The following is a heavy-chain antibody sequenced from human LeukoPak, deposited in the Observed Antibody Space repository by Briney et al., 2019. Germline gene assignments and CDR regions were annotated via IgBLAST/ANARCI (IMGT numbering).Heavy chain of an antibody. CDR1: GGTFSSYA. CDR3: AREGIAAAGTGGNYFDY. J-gene: IGHJ4*02. CDR2: IIPIFGTA. V-gene: IGHV1-69*13. Sequence: SVKVSCKASGGTFSSYAISWVRRAPGQGLEWMGGIIPIFGTANYAQKFQGRVTITADESTSTAYMELSSLRSEDTAVYYCAREGIAAAGTGGNYFDYWGQGTLVTVSS. D-gene: IGHD6-13*01.